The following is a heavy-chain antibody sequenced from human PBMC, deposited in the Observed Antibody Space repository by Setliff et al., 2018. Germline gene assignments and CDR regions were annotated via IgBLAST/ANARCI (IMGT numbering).Heavy chain of an antibody. CDR2: INLNTGNI. J-gene: IGHJ6*03. CDR3: AREGVDTRSSTDYRYYMDV. D-gene: IGHD5-18*01. CDR1: GFSFSDYL. V-gene: IGHV1-2*02. Sequence: GASVKVSCKASGFSFSDYLMNWMRQTPDQRLEWMGRINLNTGNIFYAQEFQGRVTLTRDASISTAYMELTGLRYDDTAIYYCAREGVDTRSSTDYRYYMDVWGKGTTVTVSS.